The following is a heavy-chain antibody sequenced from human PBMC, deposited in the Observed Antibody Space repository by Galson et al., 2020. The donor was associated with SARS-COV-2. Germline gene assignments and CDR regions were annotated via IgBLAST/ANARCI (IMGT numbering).Heavy chain of an antibody. J-gene: IGHJ6*02. CDR2: ISYDGSKK. CDR1: GFTFSSYG. CDR3: AKARGSYCSSNSCSRAEYGMDV. D-gene: IGHD2-2*01. Sequence: GGSLRLSCAASGFTFSSYGIHWVRQAPGKGLEWVAVISYDGSKKYYADSVKGRFTVSRDNSKNTLYLQMDSLRAEDTAVYYCAKARGSYCSSNSCSRAEYGMDVWGQGTTVTVSS. V-gene: IGHV3-30*18.